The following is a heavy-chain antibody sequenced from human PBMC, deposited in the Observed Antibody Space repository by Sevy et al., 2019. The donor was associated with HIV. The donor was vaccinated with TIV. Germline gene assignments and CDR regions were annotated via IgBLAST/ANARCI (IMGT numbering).Heavy chain of an antibody. CDR1: GFTFDDYA. CDR2: ITWNRGNI. V-gene: IGHV3-9*01. CDR3: AKDLYPPTTVVTGYFHH. J-gene: IGHJ1*01. D-gene: IGHD2-21*02. Sequence: GGSLRLSCAASGFTFDDYAMHWVRQAPGKGLEWVSSITWNRGNIDYAGSVKGGFTNSRDNAKNSLYLQMNSLRAEDTAFYYCAKDLYPPTTVVTGYFHHWGQGTLVTVSS.